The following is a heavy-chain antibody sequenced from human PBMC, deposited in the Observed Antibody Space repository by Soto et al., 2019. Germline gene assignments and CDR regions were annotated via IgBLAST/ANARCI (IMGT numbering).Heavy chain of an antibody. CDR2: ISAYNGNT. Sequence: ASVKVSCKASGYTFTSYGISWVRQAPGQGLERMGWISAYNGNTNYAQKLQGRVTMTTDTSTSTAYMELRSLRSDDTAVYYCARDYQKRKYYYDSSGYPPQLAFDIWGQGTMVTVSS. CDR3: ARDYQKRKYYYDSSGYPPQLAFDI. J-gene: IGHJ3*02. V-gene: IGHV1-18*01. D-gene: IGHD3-22*01. CDR1: GYTFTSYG.